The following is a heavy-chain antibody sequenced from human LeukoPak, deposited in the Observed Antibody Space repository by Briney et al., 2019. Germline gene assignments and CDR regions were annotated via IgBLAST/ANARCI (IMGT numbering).Heavy chain of an antibody. D-gene: IGHD6-13*01. Sequence: PGGSLRLSCVGSGFIFSNAWMSWVRQAPGKGLEWVAVISYDGSNKYYADSVKGRFTISRDNSKNTLHLQMNSLRAEDTAVYYCARDSFRSSWYRGRYYGMDVWGQGTTVTVSS. CDR2: ISYDGSNK. V-gene: IGHV3-30-3*01. J-gene: IGHJ6*02. CDR1: GFIFSNAW. CDR3: ARDSFRSSWYRGRYYGMDV.